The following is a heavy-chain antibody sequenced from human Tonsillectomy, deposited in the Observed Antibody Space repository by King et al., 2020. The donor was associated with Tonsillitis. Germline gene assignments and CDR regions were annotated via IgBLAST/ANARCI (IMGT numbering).Heavy chain of an antibody. J-gene: IGHJ4*02. V-gene: IGHV3-30*01. CDR3: ARGYRGGGYCGY. CDR1: GFTFSSYA. Sequence: VQLVESGGGVVQPGRSLRLSCAASGFTFSSYAMHWVRQAPGKGLEWVAVISYDGSNKYYADSVKGRFTISRDNSKNTLYLQMNSLRAEDTAVYYCARGYRGGGYCGYWGQGTLVTVSS. D-gene: IGHD3-10*01. CDR2: ISYDGSNK.